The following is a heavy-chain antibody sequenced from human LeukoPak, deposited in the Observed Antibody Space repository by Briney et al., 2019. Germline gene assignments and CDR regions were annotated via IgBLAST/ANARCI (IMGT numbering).Heavy chain of an antibody. J-gene: IGHJ4*02. Sequence: ASVKVSCKASGYTFINYYMHWVRQAPGQGLEWMGVINPSGGSTSYAQKFQGRVTMTRDTSTSTVYMELSSLRSEDTAVYYCARAWIQPEGYWGQGTLVTVSS. V-gene: IGHV1-46*01. CDR1: GYTFINYY. CDR3: ARAWIQPEGY. D-gene: IGHD5-18*01. CDR2: INPSGGST.